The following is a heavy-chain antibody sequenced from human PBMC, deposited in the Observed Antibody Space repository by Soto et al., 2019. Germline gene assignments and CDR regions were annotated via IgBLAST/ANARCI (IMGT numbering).Heavy chain of an antibody. CDR2: IYYSGST. Sequence: QVQLQESGPGLVKPSQTLSLTCTVSGGSISSGGYYWSWIRQHPGKGLEWIGYIYYSGSTYYNPSLKRRVTLSVDTSKNQSSRKLGSVTAADTAVYYCARRVGGNYVRAWFDPWGQGTLVTVSS. J-gene: IGHJ5*02. CDR3: ARRVGGNYVRAWFDP. CDR1: GGSISSGGYY. V-gene: IGHV4-31*03. D-gene: IGHD1-7*01.